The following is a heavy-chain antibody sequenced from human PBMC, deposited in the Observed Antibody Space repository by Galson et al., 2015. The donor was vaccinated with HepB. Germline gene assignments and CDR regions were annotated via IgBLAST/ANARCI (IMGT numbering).Heavy chain of an antibody. CDR2: IDTKNSYT. D-gene: IGHD3-10*01. CDR1: EYNFASYW. CDR3: ARHGDFLNWFDP. Sequence: QSGAEVKQPGESLRISCKGSEYNFASYWISWVRQMPGKGLEWMAMIDTKNSYTHYSPSFQGHVTLSVDKSITTAYLQLSSLKASDTAIYYCARHGDFLNWFDPWGQGTLVTVSS. J-gene: IGHJ5*02. V-gene: IGHV5-10-1*01.